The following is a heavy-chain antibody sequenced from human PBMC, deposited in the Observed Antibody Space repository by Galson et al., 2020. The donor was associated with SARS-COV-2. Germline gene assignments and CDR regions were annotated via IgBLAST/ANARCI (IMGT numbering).Heavy chain of an antibody. J-gene: IGHJ4*02. D-gene: IGHD3-16*02. Sequence: SETLSLTCTVSGGSISSSSYYWGWIRQPPGKGLEWIGSIYYSGSTYYNPSLKSRVTLSVDTSKNQFSLKLSSVTAADTAVYYCATMAGYDYVWWCYRPYWGQGTLVTVSS. CDR1: GGSISSSSYY. V-gene: IGHV4-39*01. CDR3: ATMAGYDYVWWCYRPY. CDR2: IYYSGST.